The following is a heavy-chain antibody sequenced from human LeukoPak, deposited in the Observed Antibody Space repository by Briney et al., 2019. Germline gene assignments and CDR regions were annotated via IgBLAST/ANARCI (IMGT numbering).Heavy chain of an antibody. V-gene: IGHV5-51*01. Sequence: GESLKISCKGSGYIFTNYWIAWVRQMPGKGLEWMGIIYPGDSDIRYRPSFQGQVTISADKSISTAYLQWSSLKASDTAIYYCARHTGDGASSGYYNWFDPWGQGTLVTVSS. J-gene: IGHJ5*02. CDR2: IYPGDSDI. CDR3: ARHTGDGASSGYYNWFDP. D-gene: IGHD3-22*01. CDR1: GYIFTNYW.